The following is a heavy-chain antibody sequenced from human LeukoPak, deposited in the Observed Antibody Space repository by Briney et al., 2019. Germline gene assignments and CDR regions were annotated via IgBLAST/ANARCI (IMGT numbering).Heavy chain of an antibody. CDR1: GGTFSSYA. V-gene: IGHV1-69*05. Sequence: SVKVSCKASGGTFSSYAISWVRQAPGQGLEWMGGIIPIFGTANYAQKFQGRVTMTRDTSTSTVYMELSSLRSEDTAVYYCAREGFCSSTSCYDYYYYGMDVWGQGTTVTVSS. CDR3: AREGFCSSTSCYDYYYYGMDV. D-gene: IGHD2-2*01. CDR2: IIPIFGTA. J-gene: IGHJ6*02.